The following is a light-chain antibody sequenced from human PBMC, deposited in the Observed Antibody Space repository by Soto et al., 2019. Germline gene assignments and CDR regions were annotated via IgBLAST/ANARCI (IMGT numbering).Light chain of an antibody. V-gene: IGKV3-15*01. CDR2: DXS. CDR1: HSVIMN. CDR3: QQRQSGPLT. Sequence: EVVRTHSPATASLSQGERAPLSXRASHSVIMNLAWYQQKPGXAPRXXXDDXSTRATGSPARLSASGSGTDFTLTISDVQPEDFVLYYCQQRQSGPLTFGQGTKVDI. J-gene: IGKJ1*01.